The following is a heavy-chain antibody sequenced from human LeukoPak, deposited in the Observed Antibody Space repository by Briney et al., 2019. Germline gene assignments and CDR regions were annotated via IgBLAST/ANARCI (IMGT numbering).Heavy chain of an antibody. D-gene: IGHD3-10*01. CDR3: ARDRMGAIMYFGV. V-gene: IGHV3-23*01. J-gene: IGHJ2*01. CDR2: ITGSGGRT. Sequence: GGALRLSCEVSGFTFSTYGMSWVRQAPGKGLEWVSAITGSGGRTYYADSVKGRFTISRDNSRDRLYLETNSLRAEDTAVYYCARDRMGAIMYFGVWGRGTLVTVSS. CDR1: GFTFSTYG.